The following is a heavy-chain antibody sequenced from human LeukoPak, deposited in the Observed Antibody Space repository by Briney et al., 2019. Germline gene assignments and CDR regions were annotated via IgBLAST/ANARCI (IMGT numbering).Heavy chain of an antibody. CDR2: ISSRSSYI. CDR1: GFTFDDYS. Sequence: GGSLRLSCAASGFTFDDYSMNWVRQAPGKALEWVSSISSRSSYIFYADSVKGRFSISRDNAKNSLYLQMTSLRVEDTAVYYCVREITMSGGFDPWGQGTLVTVSS. V-gene: IGHV3-21*06. D-gene: IGHD3-10*02. CDR3: VREITMSGGFDP. J-gene: IGHJ5*02.